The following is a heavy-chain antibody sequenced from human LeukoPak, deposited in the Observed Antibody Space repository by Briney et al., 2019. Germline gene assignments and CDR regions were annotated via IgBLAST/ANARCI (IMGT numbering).Heavy chain of an antibody. D-gene: IGHD1-14*01. CDR2: ISSSGSTI. V-gene: IGHV3-48*03. CDR1: GFTFSTYE. Sequence: GGSLRLSCAASGFTFSTYEMNWVRQAPGKGLEWVSYISSSGSTIYYADSVKGRFTISRDNAKNSLYLQMNSLRAEDTAVYYCARGPNRDYYYYMDVWGKGTTVTISS. J-gene: IGHJ6*03. CDR3: ARGPNRDYYYYMDV.